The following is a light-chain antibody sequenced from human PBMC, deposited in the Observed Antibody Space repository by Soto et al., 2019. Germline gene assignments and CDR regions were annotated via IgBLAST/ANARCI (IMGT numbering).Light chain of an antibody. CDR1: QSVDSN. CDR2: RAS. CDR3: QQYNDWPYN. J-gene: IGKJ2*01. V-gene: IGKV3-15*01. Sequence: EVVMTQSPATLSVSPGERATLSCRASQSVDSNLAWYQQKPGQAPRLLIYRASTRAAGIPDTFSGSGSGTESTLTISRLQSEDFAVYYCQQYNDWPYNFGQGTKLDIK.